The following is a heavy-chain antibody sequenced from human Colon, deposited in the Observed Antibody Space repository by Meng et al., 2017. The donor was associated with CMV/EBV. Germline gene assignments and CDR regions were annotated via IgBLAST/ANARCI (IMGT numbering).Heavy chain of an antibody. J-gene: IGHJ4*02. D-gene: IGHD2-15*01. CDR3: AKYFSGGKIPDRFDY. V-gene: IGHV3-23*01. CDR2: ISATGYRT. CDR1: GFTFNDSD. Sequence: SGFTFNDSDMPWVRQAPGKGLEWVSTISATGYRTYDADSVKGRFTISRDNSKNTVSLQMNSLRADDTAVYYCAKYFSGGKIPDRFDYWGQGTLVTVSS.